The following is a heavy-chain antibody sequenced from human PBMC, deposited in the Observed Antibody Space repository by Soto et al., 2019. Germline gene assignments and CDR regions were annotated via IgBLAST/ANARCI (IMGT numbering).Heavy chain of an antibody. J-gene: IGHJ3*02. D-gene: IGHD3-3*01. CDR3: ARGLYYDFWSGYYTTSPDDAFDI. CDR2: INHSGST. CDR1: GGSFSGYY. V-gene: IGHV4-34*01. Sequence: SETLSLTCAVYGGSFSGYYWSWIRQPPGKGLEWIGEINHSGSTNYNPSLKSRVTISVDTSKNQFSLKLSSVTAADTAVYYCARGLYYDFWSGYYTTSPDDAFDIWGQGTMVTVSS.